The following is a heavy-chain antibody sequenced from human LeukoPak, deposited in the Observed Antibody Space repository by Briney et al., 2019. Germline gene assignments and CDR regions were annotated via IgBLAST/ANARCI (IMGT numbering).Heavy chain of an antibody. D-gene: IGHD3-22*01. CDR2: IHDSGST. V-gene: IGHV4-31*03. CDR1: GAPIGSGGYY. Sequence: KTSETLSLTCTVSGAPIGSGGYYWTWIRQPPGKGLEWIGYIHDSGSTYYKPSLKSRITISLDTSKNQFSVKLSSVTAADTAVYYCAGGDGYNYRYFDYWGQGTLVAVSS. J-gene: IGHJ4*02. CDR3: AGGDGYNYRYFDY.